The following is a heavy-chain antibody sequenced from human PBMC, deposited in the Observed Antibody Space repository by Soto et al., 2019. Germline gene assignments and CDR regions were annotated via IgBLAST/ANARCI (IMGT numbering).Heavy chain of an antibody. J-gene: IGHJ4*02. CDR1: GFTFNSHG. CDR3: AAATSIALGFRY. D-gene: IGHD1-26*01. Sequence: ASVKVSCKTSGFTFNSHGFSWVRQAPGQGLEWMGWSSALNGKTFYAHNFQDRVIMTTDTSSSTAHMELRGLKSDDTAVYYCAAATSIALGFRYLGQGTLVTVSS. V-gene: IGHV1-18*01. CDR2: SSALNGKT.